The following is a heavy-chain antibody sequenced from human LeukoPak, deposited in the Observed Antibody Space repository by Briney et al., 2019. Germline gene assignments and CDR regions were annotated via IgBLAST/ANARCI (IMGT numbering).Heavy chain of an antibody. CDR1: GFTFSDYY. D-gene: IGHD3-10*01. Sequence: PGGSQRLSCAASGFTFSDYYMSWIRQAPGKGLEWVSYISSSGNTIYYADSVKGRFTISRDNAKNSLFLQMNSLRVEDTAVYYCVREGYGSGSYYNVMNGPLGFSFDIWGQGTMVTVSS. CDR2: ISSSGNTI. CDR3: VREGYGSGSYYNVMNGPLGFSFDI. V-gene: IGHV3-11*04. J-gene: IGHJ3*02.